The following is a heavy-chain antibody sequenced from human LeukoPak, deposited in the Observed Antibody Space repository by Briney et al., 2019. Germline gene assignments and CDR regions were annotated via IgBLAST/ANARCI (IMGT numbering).Heavy chain of an antibody. D-gene: IGHD5-18*01. Sequence: SETLPLTCAVYGGSFSGYYWSWIRQPPGKGLEWIGEINHSGSTNYNPSLKSRVTISVDTSKNQFSLKLSSVTAADTAVYYCARGLRTGYSYGYSGYWGQGTLVTVSS. J-gene: IGHJ4*02. CDR1: GGSFSGYY. V-gene: IGHV4-34*01. CDR3: ARGLRTGYSYGYSGY. CDR2: INHSGST.